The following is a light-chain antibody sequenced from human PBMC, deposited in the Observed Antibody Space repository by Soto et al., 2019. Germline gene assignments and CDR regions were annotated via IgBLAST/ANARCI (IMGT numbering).Light chain of an antibody. CDR3: QQYYNWPAYT. J-gene: IGKJ2*01. V-gene: IGKV3-15*01. CDR2: GAS. Sequence: IVMTQSPVTLSVSPGERVTLSCRARETVRINLAWFQQKPGQTPRLLIFGASTRATGIPTRFTGSGSETEFTLTIDSLQSEDLAVYYCQQYYNWPAYTFGQGTKLEI. CDR1: ETVRIN.